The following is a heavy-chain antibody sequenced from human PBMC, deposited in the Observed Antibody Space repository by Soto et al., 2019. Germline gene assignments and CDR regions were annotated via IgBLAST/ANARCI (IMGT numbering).Heavy chain of an antibody. CDR1: GGSISSGDYY. CDR3: ARGPSGDKVDY. CDR2: IYDGGST. D-gene: IGHD7-27*01. V-gene: IGHV4-30-4*01. J-gene: IGHJ4*02. Sequence: QVQLQESGPGLVKPSQTLSLTCTVSGGSISSGDYYWSWIRQSPGRGLEWIGHIYDGGSTYSNPSLRSRLSISVDTSKTQFSLDLSSVTAADTAVYYCARGPSGDKVDYWGQGALVTVSS.